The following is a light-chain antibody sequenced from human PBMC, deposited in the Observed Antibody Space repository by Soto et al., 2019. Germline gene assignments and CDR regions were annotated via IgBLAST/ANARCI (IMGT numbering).Light chain of an antibody. V-gene: IGKV1-27*01. Sequence: IQMTQSPSSLSASVGDRVIITCRASQGIGNSLAWYQQKAGRVPKLLMHSASTLLSGVPSRFSVSGSGTDFTLTISSLQPEDVATYYCQTYDSAPWTFGQGTKVEIK. CDR1: QGIGNS. CDR2: SAS. CDR3: QTYDSAPWT. J-gene: IGKJ1*01.